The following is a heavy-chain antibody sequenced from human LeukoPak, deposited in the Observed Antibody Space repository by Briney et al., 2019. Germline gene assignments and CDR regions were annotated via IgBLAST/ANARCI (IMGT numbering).Heavy chain of an antibody. V-gene: IGHV2-70*01. J-gene: IGHJ5*02. D-gene: IGHD2-15*01. Sequence: SGPTLVNPTQTLTLTCTFSGFSLSTSGMCVSWIRQPPGKALEWLALIDWDDDKYYSTSLKTRLTISKDTSKNQVVLTMTNMDPVDTATYYCARIRGPHCSGGSWDHLWFDPWGQGTLVTVSS. CDR3: ARIRGPHCSGGSWDHLWFDP. CDR2: IDWDDDK. CDR1: GFSLSTSGMC.